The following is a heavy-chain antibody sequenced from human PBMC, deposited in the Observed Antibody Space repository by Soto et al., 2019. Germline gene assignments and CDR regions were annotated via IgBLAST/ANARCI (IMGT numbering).Heavy chain of an antibody. CDR3: ARGPLYPSAENWSGYYPDYYYYGMDV. CDR1: NYXXXXAYX. CDR2: ILHSGSA. Sequence: PSETLSLTCDVXNYXXXXAYXXGWIRQPPGKGLEWIGNILHSGSAYSSPSLKSRVTLSLDTSKNQFSLKMYSLTAADTAVYYCARGPLYPSAENWSGYYPDYYYYGMDVWGQGTTVTVSS. V-gene: IGHV4-38-2*01. D-gene: IGHD3-3*01. J-gene: IGHJ6*02.